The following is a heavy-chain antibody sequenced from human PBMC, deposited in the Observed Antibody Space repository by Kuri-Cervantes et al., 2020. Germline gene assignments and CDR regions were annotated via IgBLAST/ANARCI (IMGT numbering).Heavy chain of an antibody. V-gene: IGHV1-2*04. Sequence: ASVKVSCKTSGYTFIDNYMHWVRQAPGQGPEWMGWINPNSGDTNYAQNFQGWVTMTRDTSISTAYMELSRLRSDDTAVYYCARAEAGIAAAGLVDYWGQGTLVTVSS. CDR2: INPNSGDT. J-gene: IGHJ4*02. CDR1: GYTFIDNY. D-gene: IGHD6-13*01. CDR3: ARAEAGIAAAGLVDY.